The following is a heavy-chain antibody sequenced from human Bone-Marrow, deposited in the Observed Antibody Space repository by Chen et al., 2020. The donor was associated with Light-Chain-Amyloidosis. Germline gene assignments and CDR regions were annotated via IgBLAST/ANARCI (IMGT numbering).Heavy chain of an antibody. CDR3: ATRYCSGGSCYSPYFEY. CDR2: DSGTLIIT. D-gene: IGHD2-15*01. V-gene: IGHV3-23*01. J-gene: IGHJ4*02. Sequence: EVQLLESGGGLVQPGGSLRLSCVASGITFSSYAMNWVRQAPGKGLEWVSSDSGTLIITSYTEPVKGRFTTSRDNSKNTVYLQMSSLRADDTAVYYCATRYCSGGSCYSPYFEYWGQGTLVTVSS. CDR1: GITFSSYA.